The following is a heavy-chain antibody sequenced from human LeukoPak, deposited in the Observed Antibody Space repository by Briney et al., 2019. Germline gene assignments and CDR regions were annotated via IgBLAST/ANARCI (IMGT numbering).Heavy chain of an antibody. CDR1: GYTLTELS. CDR2: FDPEDGET. J-gene: IGHJ3*02. D-gene: IGHD2-2*02. V-gene: IGHV1-24*01. CDR3: ARGLGVPAAIADAFDI. Sequence: GASVKVSCKVSGYTLTELSMHWVRQAPGKGLEWMGGFDPEDGETIYAQKFQGRVTMTEDTSTDTAYMELSSLRSEDTAVYYCARGLGVPAAIADAFDIWGQGTMVTVSS.